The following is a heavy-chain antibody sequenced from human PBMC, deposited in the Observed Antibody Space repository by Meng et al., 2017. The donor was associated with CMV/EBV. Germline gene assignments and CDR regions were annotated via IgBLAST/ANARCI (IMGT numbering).Heavy chain of an antibody. CDR1: GGTFSSYA. Sequence: SVKVSCKASGGTFSSYAISWVRQAPGQGLEWMGGIIPILGIANYAQKLQGRVTITTDESTSTAYMELSSLRSEDTAVYYCARQDTARDTTNYYYYYGMDVWGQGTTVTVSS. CDR2: IIPILGIA. J-gene: IGHJ6*02. V-gene: IGHV1-69*10. CDR3: ARQDTARDTTNYYYYYGMDV. D-gene: IGHD5-18*01.